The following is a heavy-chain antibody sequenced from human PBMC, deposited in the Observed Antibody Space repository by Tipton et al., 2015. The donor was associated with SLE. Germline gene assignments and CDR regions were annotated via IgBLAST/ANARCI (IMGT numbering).Heavy chain of an antibody. CDR1: GFAFSTYA. Sequence: SLRLSCAASGFAFSTYAMNWVRQAPGKGLEWVSVFYGGGSNIYYADSVKGRFTISRDNSKNTLYLQMNSLRAEDTAVYYCAKDRTMVVDAFDIWGQGTMVTVSS. CDR2: FYGGGSNI. V-gene: IGHV3-23*03. D-gene: IGHD4/OR15-4a*01. CDR3: AKDRTMVVDAFDI. J-gene: IGHJ3*02.